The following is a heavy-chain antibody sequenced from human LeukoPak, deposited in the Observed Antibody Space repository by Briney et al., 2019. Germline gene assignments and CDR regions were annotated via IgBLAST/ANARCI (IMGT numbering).Heavy chain of an antibody. CDR3: ARDRSYYGSGSYAGY. J-gene: IGHJ4*02. CDR2: INSDGSST. CDR1: GFTFSSYW. V-gene: IGHV3-74*01. Sequence: PGGSLRLSCAASGFTFSSYWMHWVRHAPGKGLVWVSRINSDGSSTSYADSVKGRFTISRDNAKNTLYLQMNSLRAEDTAVYYCARDRSYYGSGSYAGYWGQGTLVTVSS. D-gene: IGHD3-10*01.